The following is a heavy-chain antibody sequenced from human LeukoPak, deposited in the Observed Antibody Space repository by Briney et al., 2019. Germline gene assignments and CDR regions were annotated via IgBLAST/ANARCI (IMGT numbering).Heavy chain of an antibody. Sequence: GRSLSLSCAASGFTFSTYAMHGVRQAPGKGLEWMALIRSDGGNKYYTDCVKGRFTISRDNSKNTLYLQMNALRVEDTAVYYCAKGLHSGSYLDALDIWGQGTMVTVFS. CDR1: GFTFSTYA. CDR3: AKGLHSGSYLDALDI. J-gene: IGHJ3*02. D-gene: IGHD1-26*01. CDR2: IRSDGGNK. V-gene: IGHV3-30*02.